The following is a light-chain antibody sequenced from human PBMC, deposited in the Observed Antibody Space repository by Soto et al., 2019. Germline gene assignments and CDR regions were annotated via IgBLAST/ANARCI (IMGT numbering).Light chain of an antibody. CDR1: QGLSSNY. CDR3: QQYGNSPPS. J-gene: IGKJ4*01. Sequence: EIGLTQSPGTLSLSPGERATLSCRASQGLSSNYLAWYQQRPGQAPRLLIYGASSRATGIPERFSGSGSATDFTLTISRLEPEDFAVYHCQQYGNSPPSFGGGTKVQ. CDR2: GAS. V-gene: IGKV3-20*01.